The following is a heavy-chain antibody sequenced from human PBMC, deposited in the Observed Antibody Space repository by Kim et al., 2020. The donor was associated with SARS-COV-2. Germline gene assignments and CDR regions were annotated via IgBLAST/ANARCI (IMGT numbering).Heavy chain of an antibody. D-gene: IGHD1-26*01. V-gene: IGHV3-15*01. CDR3: TTEGEGATYQPLDY. CDR1: GFTFSNAW. Sequence: GGSLRLSCAASGFTFSNAWMSWVRQAPGKGLEWVGRIKSKTDGGTTDYAAPVKGRFTISRDDSKNTLYLQMNSLKTEDTAVYYCTTEGEGATYQPLDYWGQGTLVTVSS. CDR2: IKSKTDGGTT. J-gene: IGHJ4*02.